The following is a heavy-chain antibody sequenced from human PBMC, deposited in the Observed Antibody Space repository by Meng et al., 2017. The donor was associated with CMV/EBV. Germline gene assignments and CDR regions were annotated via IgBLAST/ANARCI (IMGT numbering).Heavy chain of an antibody. V-gene: IGHV4-39*07. Sequence: SETLSLTCTVSGGSISSSNSYWGWIRQPPGKGLEWLGTLYYGGNTYYNPSLKSRVTISVDTSKIQSSLRLTSVTAADTAVYYCGRGVGVYNFWTGSEPNGAYDIWGQGTKVTVSS. D-gene: IGHD3/OR15-3a*01. CDR2: LYYGGNT. CDR3: GRGVGVYNFWTGSEPNGAYDI. J-gene: IGHJ3*02. CDR1: GGSISSSNSY.